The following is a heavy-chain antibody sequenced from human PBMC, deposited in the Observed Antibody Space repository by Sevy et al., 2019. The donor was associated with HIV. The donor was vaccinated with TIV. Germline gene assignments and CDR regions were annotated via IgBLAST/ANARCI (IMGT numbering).Heavy chain of an antibody. V-gene: IGHV3-48*02. D-gene: IGHD3-3*01. J-gene: IGHJ6*02. CDR1: GFTFSSYG. CDR2: IGSSSSTI. Sequence: GGSLRLSCAAPGFTFSSYGMNWVRQAPGKGLEWVSYIGSSSSTIYYAASVKGRFTISRDNAKSSLYLQMNSLRDEDTAVYYRARAWSGPYGMDVWGQGTTVTVSS. CDR3: ARAWSGPYGMDV.